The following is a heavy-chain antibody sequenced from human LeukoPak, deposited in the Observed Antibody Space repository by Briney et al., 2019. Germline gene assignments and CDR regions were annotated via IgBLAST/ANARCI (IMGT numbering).Heavy chain of an antibody. J-gene: IGHJ4*02. CDR1: GFTFSSYA. CDR2: ISGSGGST. D-gene: IGHD1-26*01. V-gene: IGHV3-23*01. CDR3: AKAVSGNYIKGFDY. Sequence: GGSLRLSCAASGFTFSSYAMNWVRQAPGTGLEWVSAISGSGGSTYYADSVKGRFTISRDNSKNTLYLQMNSLRAEDTAVYYCAKAVSGNYIKGFDYWGQGILVTVSS.